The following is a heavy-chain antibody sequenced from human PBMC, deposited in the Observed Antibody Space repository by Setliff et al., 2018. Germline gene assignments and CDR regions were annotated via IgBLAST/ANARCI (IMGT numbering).Heavy chain of an antibody. CDR2: IYHRGRK. CDR1: GASINSGHY. J-gene: IGHJ4*01. CDR3: ARERYFDWFFED. Sequence: SETLSLTCAVSGASINSGHYWGWIRQPPGKGLEWIATIYHRGRKYYNPSLQSRVSVSLDTSKNHFSLRLTSMTAADTAVYYCARERYFDWFFEDWGHGTLVTVSS. D-gene: IGHD3-9*01. V-gene: IGHV4-38-2*02.